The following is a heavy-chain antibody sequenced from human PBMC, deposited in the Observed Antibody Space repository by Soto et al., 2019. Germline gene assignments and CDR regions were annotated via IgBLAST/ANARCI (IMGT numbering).Heavy chain of an antibody. Sequence: PGESLKISCKGSGYSFTSYWIGWVRQMPGKGLEWMGIIYPGDSDTRYSPSFQGQVTISADKSISTAYLQWSSLKASDTAMYYCARTRCLYYCSSTSCYYLYWGQGTLVTVSS. J-gene: IGHJ4*02. CDR2: IYPGDSDT. CDR1: GYSFTSYW. CDR3: ARTRCLYYCSSTSCYYLY. D-gene: IGHD2-2*01. V-gene: IGHV5-51*01.